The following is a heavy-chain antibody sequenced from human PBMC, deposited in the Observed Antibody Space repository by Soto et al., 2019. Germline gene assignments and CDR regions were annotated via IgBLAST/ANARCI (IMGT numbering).Heavy chain of an antibody. CDR1: GFTFSGSA. J-gene: IGHJ6*02. CDR2: IRSKANSYAT. CDR3: TFEYGMDV. V-gene: IGHV3-73*02. Sequence: EVQLVESGGGLVQPGGSLKLSCAASGFTFSGSAMHRVRQASGKGLEWVGRIRSKANSYATAYAASVKGRFTISRDDSKNTAYLQMNSLKTEDTAVYYCTFEYGMDVWGQGTTVTVSS.